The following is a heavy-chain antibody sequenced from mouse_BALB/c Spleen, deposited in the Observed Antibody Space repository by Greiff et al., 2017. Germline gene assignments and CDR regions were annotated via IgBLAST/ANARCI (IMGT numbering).Heavy chain of an antibody. CDR3: ARVASTMVTGFAY. CDR1: GYSFTSYW. J-gene: IGHJ3*01. D-gene: IGHD2-1*01. V-gene: IGHV1S126*01. CDR2: IDPSDSET. Sequence: QVQLQQSGPQLVRPGASVKISCKASGYSFTSYWMHWVKQRPGQGLEWIGMIDPSDSETRLNQKFKDKATLTVDESSSTAYMQLSSPTSEDSAVYYCARVASTMVTGFAYWGQGTLVTVSA.